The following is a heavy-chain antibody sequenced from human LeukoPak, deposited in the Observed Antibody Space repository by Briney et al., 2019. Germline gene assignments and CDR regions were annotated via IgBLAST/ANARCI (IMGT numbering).Heavy chain of an antibody. CDR2: IYTSGST. Sequence: SETLSLTCTVSGGSISSYYWSWIRQPAGKGLEWIGRIYTSGSTNYNPSLKSRVTMSVDTSKNQFSLKLSSVTAADTAVYYCARGGNYYDRSGYYNDYWGQGTLVTVSS. V-gene: IGHV4-4*07. J-gene: IGHJ4*02. CDR3: ARGGNYYDRSGYYNDY. D-gene: IGHD3-22*01. CDR1: GGSISSYY.